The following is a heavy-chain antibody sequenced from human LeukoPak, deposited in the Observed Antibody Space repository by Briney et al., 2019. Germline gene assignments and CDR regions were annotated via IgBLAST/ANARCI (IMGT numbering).Heavy chain of an antibody. D-gene: IGHD2-15*01. J-gene: IGHJ4*02. Sequence: PGGSLKLSCAASGFTFSGSAMHWVRQASGKGLEWVGRIRSKANSYATAYAASVKGRFTASRDDSKNTAYLQMNSLKTEDTAVSYCTKRLCSGGSCYFDYWGQGTLVTVSS. CDR1: GFTFSGSA. V-gene: IGHV3-73*01. CDR3: TKRLCSGGSCYFDY. CDR2: IRSKANSYAT.